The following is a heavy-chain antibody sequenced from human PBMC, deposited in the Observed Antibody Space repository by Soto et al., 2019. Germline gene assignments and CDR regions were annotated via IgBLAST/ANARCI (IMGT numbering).Heavy chain of an antibody. J-gene: IGHJ5*02. CDR1: GGSISTGGYY. CDR3: ARSVFP. CDR2: FHYSGSP. V-gene: IGHV4-31*03. Sequence: QVQLQESGPGLVKPSQTLSLTCTVSGGSISTGGYYWNWIRQHPGKGLEWIGYFHYSGSPYYNPSLKSRVTISVNTAKNQFSLKLSSVTAGDTAVYYCARSVFPWGQGTLVTVSS.